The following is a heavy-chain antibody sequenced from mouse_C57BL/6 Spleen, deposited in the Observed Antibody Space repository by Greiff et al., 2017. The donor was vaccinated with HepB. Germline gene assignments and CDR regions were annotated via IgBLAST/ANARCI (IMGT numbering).Heavy chain of an antibody. Sequence: QVQLKESGAELVRPGASVKMSCKASGYTFTSYNMHWVKQTPRQGLEWIGAIYPGNGDTSYNQKFKGKATLTVDKSSSTAYMQLSSLTSEDSAVYFCARDYYGYDGYAMDYWGQGTSVTVSS. V-gene: IGHV1-12*01. D-gene: IGHD2-2*01. CDR2: IYPGNGDT. J-gene: IGHJ4*01. CDR1: GYTFTSYN. CDR3: ARDYYGYDGYAMDY.